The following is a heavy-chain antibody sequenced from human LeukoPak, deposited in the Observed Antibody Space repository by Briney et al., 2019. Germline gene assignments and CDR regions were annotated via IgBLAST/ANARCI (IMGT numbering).Heavy chain of an antibody. D-gene: IGHD3-22*01. CDR3: AREVYYDSSGYYSYYFDY. J-gene: IGHJ4*02. Sequence: GGSLRLSCAASGFTFSNARMSWVRQAPGKGLEWVSSISSSSSYIYYADSVKGRFTISRDNAKNSLYLQMNSLRAEDTAVYYCAREVYYDSSGYYSYYFDYWGQGTLVTVSS. CDR2: ISSSSSYI. V-gene: IGHV3-21*01. CDR1: GFTFSNAR.